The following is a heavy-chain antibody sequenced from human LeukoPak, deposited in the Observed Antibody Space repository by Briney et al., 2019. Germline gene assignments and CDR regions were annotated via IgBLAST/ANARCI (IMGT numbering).Heavy chain of an antibody. CDR2: ISSNGGST. V-gene: IGHV3-64*04. J-gene: IGHJ4*02. CDR1: GFTFSSYA. CDR3: ARDLVAYSGYEGY. D-gene: IGHD5-12*01. Sequence: GGSLRLSCSASGFTFSSYAMHWVRQAPGKGLEYVSAISSNGGSTYYADSVKGRFTVSRDNSKNTLYLQMNSLRAEDTAVYYCARDLVAYSGYEGYWGQGTLVTVSS.